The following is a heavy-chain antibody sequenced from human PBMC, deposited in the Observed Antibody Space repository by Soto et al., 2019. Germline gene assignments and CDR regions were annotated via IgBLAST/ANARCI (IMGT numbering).Heavy chain of an antibody. CDR3: AKENGYSSSWFEXDY. V-gene: IGHV3-23*01. D-gene: IGHD6-13*01. J-gene: IGHJ4*02. CDR1: GVTFSSYA. CDR2: ISGSGGST. Sequence: GGSLRLSCAASGVTFSSYAMSWVRQAPGKGLEWVSAISGSGGSTYYADSVKGRFTISRDNSKNTLYLQMNSLRAEDTAVYYCAKENGYSSSWFEXDYWGQGTLVTVSS.